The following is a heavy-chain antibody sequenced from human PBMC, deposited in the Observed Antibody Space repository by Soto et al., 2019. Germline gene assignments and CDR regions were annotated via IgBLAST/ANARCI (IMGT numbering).Heavy chain of an antibody. V-gene: IGHV3-74*01. CDR1: GFTFSGDW. D-gene: IGHD2-2*01. CDR3: ARGPRGLYHHEY. CDR2: INMDGTST. Sequence: EVQLVESGGGLVQPGGSLRLSCVASGFTFSGDWMHWVRQAAGKGLVWVSRINMDGTSTNYADSVKGRFTISRDNAKNTLYLQMNSPRVDDTAVYYCARGPRGLYHHEYGGQGARFTVS. J-gene: IGHJ4*02.